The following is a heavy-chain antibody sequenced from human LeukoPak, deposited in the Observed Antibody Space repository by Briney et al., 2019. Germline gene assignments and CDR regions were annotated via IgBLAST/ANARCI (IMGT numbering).Heavy chain of an antibody. V-gene: IGHV4-4*07. CDR2: IYTSGST. Sequence: SETLSLTCTVSGGSINNYYWSWIRQPAGKGLEWIGRIYTSGSTNYNPSLKSRVTMSVDTSKNQFSLKLSSVTAADTAVYYCARGHYSSSWYGGYNWFDPWGQGTLVTVSS. D-gene: IGHD6-13*01. CDR1: GGSINNYY. J-gene: IGHJ5*02. CDR3: ARGHYSSSWYGGYNWFDP.